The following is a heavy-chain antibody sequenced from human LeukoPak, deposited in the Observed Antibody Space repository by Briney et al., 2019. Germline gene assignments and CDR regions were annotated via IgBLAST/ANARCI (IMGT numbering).Heavy chain of an antibody. D-gene: IGHD4-17*01. Sequence: GGSLRLSCAASGFTFSSYWMSWVRPAPGKGLEWVANIKQDGSEKYYVDSVKGRFTISRVNAKNSLYLQMNGLRAEDTAVYNCARVRCGGFDYWGQGTLVTVSS. J-gene: IGHJ4*02. CDR1: GFTFSSYW. V-gene: IGHV3-7*01. CDR2: IKQDGSEK. CDR3: ARVRCGGFDY.